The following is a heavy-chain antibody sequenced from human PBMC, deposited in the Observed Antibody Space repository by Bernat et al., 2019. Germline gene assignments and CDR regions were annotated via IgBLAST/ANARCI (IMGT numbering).Heavy chain of an antibody. D-gene: IGHD6-6*01. CDR2: IWYDGSNK. J-gene: IGHJ4*02. V-gene: IGHV3-33*01. Sequence: QVQLVESGGGVVQPGRSLRLSCAASGFTFSSYGMHWVRQAPGKGLEWVAVIWYDGSNKYYADSVKGGFTISRDNSKNTLYLQMNSLRAEDTAVYYCARDSSEYSSSKRAPLNYWGQGTLVTVSS. CDR1: GFTFSSYG. CDR3: ARDSSEYSSSKRAPLNY.